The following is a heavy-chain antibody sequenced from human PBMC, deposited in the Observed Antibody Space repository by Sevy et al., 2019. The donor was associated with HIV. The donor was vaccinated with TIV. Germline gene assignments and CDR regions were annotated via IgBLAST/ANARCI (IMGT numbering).Heavy chain of an antibody. CDR2: IRSKAYGGTT. J-gene: IGHJ6*03. CDR1: GFIFGDYA. V-gene: IGHV3-49*03. CDR3: TRGPVTTRGFNFYYYMDV. D-gene: IGHD5-12*01. Sequence: GGSLRLSCTTSGFIFGDYAMSWFRQAPGKGLEWVGFIRSKAYGGTTEFAASVKGGFTMSRDDSKSIAYLQMNSLKIEDTAVYYCTRGPVTTRGFNFYYYMDVWGRGTTVTVSS.